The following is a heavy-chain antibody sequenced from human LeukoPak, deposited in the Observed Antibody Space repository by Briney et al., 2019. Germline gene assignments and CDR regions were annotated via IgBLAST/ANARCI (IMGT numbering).Heavy chain of an antibody. Sequence: ASVKVSCKASGYTFTGYYMHWVRQAPGQGLEWMGWINPNSGGTNYAQKFQGRVTMTRDTSISTAYMELSRLRSDDTAVYYCARKDEVFGADYYYMDVWGKGTTVTVSS. J-gene: IGHJ6*03. V-gene: IGHV1-2*02. CDR3: ARKDEVFGADYYYMDV. CDR2: INPNSGGT. CDR1: GYTFTGYY. D-gene: IGHD3-3*01.